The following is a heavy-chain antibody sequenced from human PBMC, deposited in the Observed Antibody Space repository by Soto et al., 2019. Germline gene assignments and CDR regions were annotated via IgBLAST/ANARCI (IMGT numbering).Heavy chain of an antibody. CDR3: ARVGRWGYSYGSYSYFGMDV. CDR2: TYYRSKWYN. CDR1: GDSVSSNSAA. V-gene: IGHV6-1*01. Sequence: SQTLSLTCAISGDSVSSNSAAWNWIRQSPSRGLEWLGKTYYRSKWYNEYAESVKSRITINPDTSKNQFSLQLNSVTPEDTAVYYCARVGRWGYSYGSYSYFGMDVWGQGPTVTVSS. J-gene: IGHJ6*02. D-gene: IGHD5-18*01.